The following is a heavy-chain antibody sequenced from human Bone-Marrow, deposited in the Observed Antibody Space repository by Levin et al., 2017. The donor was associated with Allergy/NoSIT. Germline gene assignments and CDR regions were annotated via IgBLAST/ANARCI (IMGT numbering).Heavy chain of an antibody. Sequence: GESLKISCKASGYTFTSYYMHSVRQAPGQGLEWMGIINPSGGSTSYAQKFQGRVTMTRDTSTSTVYMELSSLRSEDTAVYYCARGPGYSSSWVYYFDYWGQGTLVTVSS. D-gene: IGHD6-13*01. CDR1: GYTFTSYY. V-gene: IGHV1-46*01. CDR2: INPSGGST. CDR3: ARGPGYSSSWVYYFDY. J-gene: IGHJ4*02.